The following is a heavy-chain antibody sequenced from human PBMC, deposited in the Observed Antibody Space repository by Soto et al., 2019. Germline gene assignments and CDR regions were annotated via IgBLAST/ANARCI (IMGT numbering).Heavy chain of an antibody. D-gene: IGHD6-19*01. CDR2: IYSSGSA. CDR3: ARGFSSVSMDA. Sequence: ETLSLTCTVSGDSVSSGGYYWSWIRQPPGKGLEWIGYIYSSGSANYNPSLKSRVTISRDTPKNQISLKVASVTAADTAGYYCARGFSSVSMDAWGQGTTVTVSS. CDR1: GDSVSSGGYY. J-gene: IGHJ6*02. V-gene: IGHV4-61*08.